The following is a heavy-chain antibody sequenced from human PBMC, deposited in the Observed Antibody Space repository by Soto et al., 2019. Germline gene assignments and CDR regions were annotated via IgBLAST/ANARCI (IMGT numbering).Heavy chain of an antibody. CDR2: IHSSGNL. CDR3: AGGVGKNY. D-gene: IGHD3-10*01. V-gene: IGHV4-4*07. CDR1: GASVSSYY. J-gene: IGHJ4*02. Sequence: PETLSLTCSVAGASVSSYYWSWFRQPVGKGLEWIGRIHSSGNLNYNPSLERRVTMSVETSKNQFSLRLSSLKDAARDLYLCAGGVGKNYWGQGTRVTVSS.